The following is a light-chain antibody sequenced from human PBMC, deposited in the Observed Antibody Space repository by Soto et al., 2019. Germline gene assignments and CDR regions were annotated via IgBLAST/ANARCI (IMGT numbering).Light chain of an antibody. CDR3: QQYDNYPLT. CDR2: KAS. CDR1: QSISSW. J-gene: IGKJ4*01. Sequence: DIQMTQSPSTLSASVGDRVTIICRASQSISSWLAWYQQKGGKAPKLLISKASNLDSGVPSRFSGSASGTEFTLTISSLQPDDFATYYCQQYDNYPLTFGGGTKGGYQ. V-gene: IGKV1-5*03.